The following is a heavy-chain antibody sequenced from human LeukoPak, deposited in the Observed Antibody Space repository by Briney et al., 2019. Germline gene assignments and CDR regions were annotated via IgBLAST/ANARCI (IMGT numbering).Heavy chain of an antibody. V-gene: IGHV4-39*02. D-gene: IGHD3-3*01. Sequence: TSETLSLTCTVSGGSISDISYYWGWIRQPPGKGLEWIGSVYYSGSTSYNPSLKSRVTISVDTSKNQFSLKLSSVTAADTAVYYCARDLGYYYDFLSNYLGWFDHWGQGTLVTVSS. CDR2: VYYSGST. CDR3: ARDLGYYYDFLSNYLGWFDH. J-gene: IGHJ5*02. CDR1: GGSISDISYY.